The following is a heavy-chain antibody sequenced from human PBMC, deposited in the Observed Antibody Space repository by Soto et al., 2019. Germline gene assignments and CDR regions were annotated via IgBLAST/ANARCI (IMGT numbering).Heavy chain of an antibody. D-gene: IGHD2-2*02. J-gene: IGHJ6*02. CDR2: IWYDGSNK. CDR3: ARGDIVVVPAAINYDYYYGMDV. CDR1: GFTFSSYG. V-gene: IGHV3-33*01. Sequence: QVQLVESGGGVVQPGRSLRLSCAASGFTFSSYGMHWVRQAPGKGLEWVAVIWYDGSNKYYADSVKGRFTISRDNSKNTLYLQMNSLRAEDTAVYYCARGDIVVVPAAINYDYYYGMDVWGQGTTVTVSS.